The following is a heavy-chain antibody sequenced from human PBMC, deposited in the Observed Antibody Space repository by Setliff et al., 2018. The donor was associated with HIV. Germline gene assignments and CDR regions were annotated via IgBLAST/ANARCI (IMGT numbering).Heavy chain of an antibody. CDR2: IYPDDSDA. Sequence: GASLKISCNGSGSSFSTSWIAWVRQLPGRGLEVVGLIYPDDSDARYNPSFQGQVTISADKSISTAYLQWSSLKASDNAIFFCARNHLNYSSGNANTSGAYYFDSWGQGTLVTVSS. D-gene: IGHD3-10*01. V-gene: IGHV5-51*01. J-gene: IGHJ4*02. CDR3: ARNHLNYSSGNANTSGAYYFDS. CDR1: GSSFSTSW.